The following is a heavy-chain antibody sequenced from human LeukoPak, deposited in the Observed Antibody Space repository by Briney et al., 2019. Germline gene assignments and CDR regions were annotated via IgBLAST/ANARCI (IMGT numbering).Heavy chain of an antibody. CDR1: GGSISSYS. Sequence: SETLSLTCTVSGGSISSYSWSWIRQPPGKGLEWIGYIYHSGSTYYNPSLKSRVTISVDRSKNQFSLKLSSVTAADTAVYYCARGLGYGEPFDPWGQGTLVTVSS. J-gene: IGHJ5*02. CDR2: IYHSGST. V-gene: IGHV4-30-2*01. CDR3: ARGLGYGEPFDP. D-gene: IGHD4-17*01.